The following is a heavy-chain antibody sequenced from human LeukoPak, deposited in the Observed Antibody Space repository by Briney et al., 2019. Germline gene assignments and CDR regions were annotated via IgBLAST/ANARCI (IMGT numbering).Heavy chain of an antibody. D-gene: IGHD5-18*01. CDR1: GGSISSYY. J-gene: IGHJ4*02. CDR2: IYYSGST. Sequence: SETLSLTCTVSGGSISSYYWSWVRQPPGKGLEWIGYIYYSGSTNYNPSLKSRVAISVDTSKNQFSLKLSSVTAADTAVYYCARGDTAMVSYWGQGTLVTVSS. V-gene: IGHV4-59*01. CDR3: ARGDTAMVSY.